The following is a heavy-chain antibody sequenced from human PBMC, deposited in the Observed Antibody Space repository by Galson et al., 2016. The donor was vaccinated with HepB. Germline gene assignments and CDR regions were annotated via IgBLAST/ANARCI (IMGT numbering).Heavy chain of an antibody. J-gene: IGHJ4*02. CDR1: GFTFSSYA. CDR2: ISASGTRA. Sequence: SLRLSCAASGFTFSSYAMTWLRQGPGKGVEWVSSISASGTRAFYADAVKGRFTMSRDNSKNTLYLYMNNLTAGDPAIYYCGKHGGFDYWGQGALVTVSS. CDR3: GKHGGFDY. V-gene: IGHV3-23*01. D-gene: IGHD3-16*01.